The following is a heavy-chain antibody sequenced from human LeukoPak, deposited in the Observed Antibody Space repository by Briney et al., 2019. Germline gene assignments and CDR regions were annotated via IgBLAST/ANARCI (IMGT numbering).Heavy chain of an antibody. Sequence: GGSLRLSCAAYGFTFSSYAMSWVRQAPGKGLEWVSAISASGDSTYYTDSVKGRFTISRDNSKNTLYLQMNSLRAEDTAIYYCARDLGRFGVGATLDYWGQGTLVTVSS. CDR3: ARDLGRFGVGATLDY. J-gene: IGHJ4*02. CDR1: GFTFSSYA. CDR2: ISASGDST. V-gene: IGHV3-23*01. D-gene: IGHD1-26*01.